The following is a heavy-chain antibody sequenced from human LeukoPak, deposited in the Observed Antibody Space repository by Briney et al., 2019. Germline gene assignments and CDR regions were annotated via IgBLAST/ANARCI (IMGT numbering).Heavy chain of an antibody. CDR3: ARDKKYDYGDYYYYYGMDV. CDR2: ISAYNGNT. V-gene: IGHV1-18*01. J-gene: IGHJ6*02. D-gene: IGHD4-17*01. CDR1: GYTFTSYG. Sequence: GASVKVSCRASGYTFTSYGITWVRQAPGQGLEWMGWISAYNGNTNYAQKLQGRVTMTTDTSTSTAYMELRSLRSDDTAVYYCARDKKYDYGDYYYYYGMDVWGQGTTVTVSS.